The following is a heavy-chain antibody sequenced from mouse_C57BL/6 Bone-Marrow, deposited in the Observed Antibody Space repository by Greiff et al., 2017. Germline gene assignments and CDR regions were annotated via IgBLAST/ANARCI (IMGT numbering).Heavy chain of an antibody. V-gene: IGHV1-63*01. D-gene: IGHD2-4*01. Sequence: QVQLKQSGAELVRPGTSVKMSCKASGYTFTNYWIGWAKQRPGHGLEWIGDIYPGGGYTNYNEKFKGKATLTADKSSSTAYMQFSSLTSEDSAIYYCAREDEYDHLTFAYWGQGTLVTVSA. CDR3: AREDEYDHLTFAY. CDR1: GYTFTNYW. CDR2: IYPGGGYT. J-gene: IGHJ3*01.